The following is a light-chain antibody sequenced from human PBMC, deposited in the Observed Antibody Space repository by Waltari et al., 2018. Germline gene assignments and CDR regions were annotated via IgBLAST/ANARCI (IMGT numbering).Light chain of an antibody. CDR2: TVS. V-gene: IGKV3-11*01. J-gene: IGKJ4*01. CDR1: QSVSSA. CDR3: QQRRSWPLT. Sequence: EIVLTQSPATLSLSPGERATLSCRDSQSVSSALAWYQLKPGQAHRLVISTVSNRATGIPARFSGSGYETDFTLTISTLEPEDVALYYCQQRRSWPLTFGGGTKVEIK.